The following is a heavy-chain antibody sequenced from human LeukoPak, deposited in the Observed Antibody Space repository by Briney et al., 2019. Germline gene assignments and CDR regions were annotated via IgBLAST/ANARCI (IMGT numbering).Heavy chain of an antibody. V-gene: IGHV1-46*01. CDR2: INPSGGST. D-gene: IGHD3-22*01. CDR1: GYTFTSYY. J-gene: IGHJ4*02. Sequence: ASVKVSCKASGYTFTSYYMHWVRQAPGQGLEWMGIINPSGGSTSYAQKFQGGVTMTRDTSTSTVYMELSSLRSEDTAVYYCARAPYYYDSSGYYYIWGQGTLVTVSS. CDR3: ARAPYYYDSSGYYYI.